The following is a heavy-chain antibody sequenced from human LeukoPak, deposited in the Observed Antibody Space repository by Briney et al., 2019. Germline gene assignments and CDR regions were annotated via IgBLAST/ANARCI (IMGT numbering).Heavy chain of an antibody. J-gene: IGHJ4*02. CDR1: GGSFSGYY. CDR2: INHSGST. D-gene: IGHD2-2*01. CDR3: ARQLVVVVPAEFDY. Sequence: PSETLSLTCAVYGGSFSGYYWSWIRQPPGKGLEWIGEINHSGSTNYNPSLKSRVTISVDTSKNQFSLKLSSVTAADTAVYYCARQLVVVVPAEFDYWGQGTLVTVSS. V-gene: IGHV4-34*01.